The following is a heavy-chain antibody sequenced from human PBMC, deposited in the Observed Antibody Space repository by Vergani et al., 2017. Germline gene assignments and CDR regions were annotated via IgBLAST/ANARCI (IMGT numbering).Heavy chain of an antibody. D-gene: IGHD5-24*01. Sequence: EVQLLQSEGAVVQPGGSLRLSCVASGFTFSSHAMSWVRQGHGQGLEWVSSIKNTGDSTYYADSVKGRFTISRDNSKNTLYLQMNSLRVEDTAVYYCGIGSDNYNWGQGTLVTVSS. CDR1: GFTFSSHA. CDR3: GIGSDNYN. V-gene: IGHV3-23*01. CDR2: IKNTGDST. J-gene: IGHJ4*02.